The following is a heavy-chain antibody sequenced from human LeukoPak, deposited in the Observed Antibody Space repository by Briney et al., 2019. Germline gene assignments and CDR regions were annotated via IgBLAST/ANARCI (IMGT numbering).Heavy chain of an antibody. J-gene: IGHJ4*02. V-gene: IGHV3-23*01. Sequence: GGSLRLSCAASGFTFSTYNMNWVRQAPGKGLEWVSTISGSGGSTYYADSVKGRFTISRDNSKNTLYLQMNSLRAEDTAIYYCAKSTVVRGDSTYYFDYWGQGTLVTVSS. CDR2: ISGSGGST. D-gene: IGHD3-10*01. CDR3: AKSTVVRGDSTYYFDY. CDR1: GFTFSTYN.